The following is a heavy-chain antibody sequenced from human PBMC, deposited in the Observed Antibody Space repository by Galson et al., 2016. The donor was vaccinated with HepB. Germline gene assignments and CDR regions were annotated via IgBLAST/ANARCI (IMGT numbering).Heavy chain of an antibody. Sequence: SLRLSCAASGFTFSTYAMSCVRQAPGKGLEWLSALSCSGAGTYYAGAVKGRVPISRDHSKNTMYLPMNSPSAEDTAVYYCAKGYGFWDYWGQGTLVTVSS. V-gene: IGHV3-23*01. D-gene: IGHD5-18*01. CDR3: AKGYGFWDY. CDR2: LSCSGAGT. J-gene: IGHJ4*02. CDR1: GFTFSTYA.